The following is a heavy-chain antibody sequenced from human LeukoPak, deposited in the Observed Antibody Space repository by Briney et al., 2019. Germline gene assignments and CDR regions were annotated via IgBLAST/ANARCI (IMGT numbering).Heavy chain of an antibody. J-gene: IGHJ4*02. CDR3: ASPPTRYSSSWFLY. CDR2: IKHSGST. D-gene: IGHD6-13*01. V-gene: IGHV4-34*01. CDR1: GGSFSGYY. Sequence: PSETLSLTCAVYGGSFSGYYWSWIRQPPGKGLEWIGEIKHSGSTNYNPSLKSRVTISVDTSKNQFSLKLSSVTAADTAVYYCASPPTRYSSSWFLYWGQGTLVTVSS.